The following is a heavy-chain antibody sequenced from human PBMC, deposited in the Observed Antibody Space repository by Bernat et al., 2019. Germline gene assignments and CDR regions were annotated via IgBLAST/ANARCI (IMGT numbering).Heavy chain of an antibody. CDR2: IYYSGST. Sequence: QVQLQESGPGLVKPSETLSLTCTVSGGSISSYYWSWIRQPPGKGLEWIGYIYYSGSTNYNPSLKSRVTISVDTSKNQYSLKLSSVTDADTAVYYCARHGYDYIWGSYRYTGVAAFDIWGQGTMVTVSS. V-gene: IGHV4-59*08. J-gene: IGHJ3*02. CDR1: GGSISSYY. D-gene: IGHD3-16*02. CDR3: ARHGYDYIWGSYRYTGVAAFDI.